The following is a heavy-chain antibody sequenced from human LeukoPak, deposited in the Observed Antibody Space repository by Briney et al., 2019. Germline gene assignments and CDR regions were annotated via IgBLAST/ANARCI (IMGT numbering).Heavy chain of an antibody. J-gene: IGHJ6*02. CDR3: ARCLPYSSPSWYYYYGMDV. CDR1: GFTVSSNY. D-gene: IGHD6-6*01. V-gene: IGHV3-53*01. Sequence: GGSLRLSCAASGFTVSSNYMSWVRQAPGKGLEWVSVIYSGGSTYYADSVKGRFTISRDNSKNTLYLQMNSLRAEDTAVYYCARCLPYSSPSWYYYYGMDVWGQGTTVTVSS. CDR2: IYSGGST.